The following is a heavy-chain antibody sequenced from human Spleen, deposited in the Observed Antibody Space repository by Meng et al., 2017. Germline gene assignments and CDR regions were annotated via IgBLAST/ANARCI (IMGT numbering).Heavy chain of an antibody. Sequence: SETLSLTCTVSGYSISSGYYWGWIRQPPGMGLEWIGTIYHSGTTYYNPSLKSRVTISIDTSKNQFSLNLNSVTAADTAVYYCARVLAEVRGFRPPDYYYYYGMDVWGQGTTVTVSS. CDR2: IYHSGTT. V-gene: IGHV4-38-2*02. CDR1: GYSISSGYY. J-gene: IGHJ6*02. CDR3: ARVLAEVRGFRPPDYYYYYGMDV. D-gene: IGHD3-16*01.